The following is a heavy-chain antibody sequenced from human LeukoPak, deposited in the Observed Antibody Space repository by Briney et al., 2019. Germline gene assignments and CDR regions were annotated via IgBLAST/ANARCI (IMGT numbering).Heavy chain of an antibody. V-gene: IGHV4-59*08. Sequence: GSLRLSCAASGFTFSSYAMHWVRQPPGKGLEWIGYIYYTGTTNFNPSLKSRVTMSVDTSKNHFSLKLYSVTAADTAVYYCARHTSYGGNSAFGDWGQGTLVTVSS. CDR1: GFTFSSYA. CDR3: ARHTSYGGNSAFGD. CDR2: IYYTGTT. D-gene: IGHD4-23*01. J-gene: IGHJ4*02.